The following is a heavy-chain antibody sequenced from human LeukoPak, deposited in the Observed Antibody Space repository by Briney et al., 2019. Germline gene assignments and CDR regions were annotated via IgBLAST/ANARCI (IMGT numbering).Heavy chain of an antibody. CDR1: GGSISSGGYY. CDR3: ARGYSSSSGWFDP. CDR2: IYYGGST. V-gene: IGHV4-31*03. D-gene: IGHD6-6*01. Sequence: SETLSPTCTVSGGSISSGGYYWSWIRQHPGKGLEGIGYIYYGGSTYYNPSLKSRVTISVDTSQNQFSLKLSSVTAADTAVYYCARGYSSSSGWFDPWGQGTLVTVSS. J-gene: IGHJ5*02.